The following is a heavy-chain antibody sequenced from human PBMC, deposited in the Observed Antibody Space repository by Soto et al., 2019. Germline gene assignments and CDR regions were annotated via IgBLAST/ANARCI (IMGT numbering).Heavy chain of an antibody. CDR3: ARSPAKYTSSLDAFDM. V-gene: IGHV4-28*01. CDR1: NYSISAGKW. CDR2: IYQSGTT. Sequence: SETLSLTCAVSNYSISAGKWWGWIRQPPGKGLEWIGHIYQSGTTYYNPSLKSRVTMSLDTSKNQFSLNLSSVTAVDTAVYYCARSPAKYTSSLDAFDMGGQGTMVTGSS. J-gene: IGHJ3*02. D-gene: IGHD6-13*01.